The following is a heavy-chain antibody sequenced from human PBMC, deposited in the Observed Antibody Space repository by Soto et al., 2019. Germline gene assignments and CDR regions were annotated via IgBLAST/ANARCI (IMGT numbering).Heavy chain of an antibody. CDR3: ARRARPDFYYLDV. CDR2: ISSNGVGT. D-gene: IGHD6-6*01. V-gene: IGHV3-64*01. Sequence: EVQLAESGGGLAQPGGSLRLSCAASGFTLSGYAMDWVRQAPGKGLEYVSGISSNGVGTYYANSVQGRFTISRDNSKNTGYLQMGSLKPEDMAVYYCARRARPDFYYLDVWGKGTTVTASS. CDR1: GFTLSGYA. J-gene: IGHJ6*03.